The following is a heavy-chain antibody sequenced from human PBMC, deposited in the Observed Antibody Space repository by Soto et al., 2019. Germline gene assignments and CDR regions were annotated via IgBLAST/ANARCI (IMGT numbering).Heavy chain of an antibody. Sequence: ASVKVSCKASGYTFITHGISWVRQAPGQGLEWMGWISTANGNTKYAQKFLGRVTMTTDTSTSTAYMELRTLRSDDTAVFYCVRDTTFNSFLYWGQGTPVTVSS. CDR2: ISTANGNT. CDR3: VRDTTFNSFLY. J-gene: IGHJ4*02. CDR1: GYTFITHG. D-gene: IGHD1-1*01. V-gene: IGHV1-18*01.